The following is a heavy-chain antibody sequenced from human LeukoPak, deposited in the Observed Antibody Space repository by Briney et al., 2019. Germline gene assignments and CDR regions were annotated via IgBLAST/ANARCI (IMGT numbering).Heavy chain of an antibody. CDR3: AKDISLYSSGSGLGY. V-gene: IGHV3-9*01. J-gene: IGHJ4*02. Sequence: PGGSLRLSCAASGFTFDDYAMHWVRQAPGKGLEWVSGISWNSGSIGYSDSVKGRFTISRDNAKNSLYLQMNSLRAEDTALYYCAKDISLYSSGSGLGYWGQGTLVTVSS. D-gene: IGHD6-19*01. CDR1: GFTFDDYA. CDR2: ISWNSGSI.